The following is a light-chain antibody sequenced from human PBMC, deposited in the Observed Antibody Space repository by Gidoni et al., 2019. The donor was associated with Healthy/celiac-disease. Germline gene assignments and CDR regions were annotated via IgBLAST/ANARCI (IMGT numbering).Light chain of an antibody. V-gene: IGKV1-39*01. CDR3: QQSYSTPVE. J-gene: IGKJ1*01. CDR2: AAS. CDR1: QSISSY. Sequence: DIQMTKSPSSLSASVGDRVTITCRASQSISSYLNWYQQKPGKAPKLLIYAASSLQSGVPSRFSGSGSGTDFTLTISSLQPEDFATYYCQQSYSTPVEFGQGTKVEIK.